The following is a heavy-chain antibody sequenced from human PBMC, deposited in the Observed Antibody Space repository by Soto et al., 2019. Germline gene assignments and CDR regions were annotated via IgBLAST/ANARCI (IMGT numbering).Heavy chain of an antibody. Sequence: SETLSLTCTVSGGSISCYYWSWIRQPPGMGLEWLVYISYSGSTNYNPSLKSRVTISVDTSKNHFSMKLSSVTAADTAVYYCARVLSGSSLFDYGGQGTLVTVSS. D-gene: IGHD1-26*01. J-gene: IGHJ4*02. V-gene: IGHV4-59*01. CDR1: GGSISCYY. CDR2: ISYSGST. CDR3: ARVLSGSSLFDY.